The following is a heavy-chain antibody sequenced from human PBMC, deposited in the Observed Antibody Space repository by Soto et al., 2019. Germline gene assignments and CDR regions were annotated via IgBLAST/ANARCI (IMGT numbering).Heavy chain of an antibody. J-gene: IGHJ4*02. CDR1: GGSISSGGYY. Sequence: SETLSLTCTVSGGSISSGGYYWSWIRQHPGKGLEWIGYIYYNGSTYYNPSLKSRVTISVDTSKNQFSLKLSSVTAADTAVYYCARGDIVVVPAAMTFDFWGQGTLVTVSS. CDR3: ARGDIVVVPAAMTFDF. V-gene: IGHV4-31*03. D-gene: IGHD2-2*01. CDR2: IYYNGST.